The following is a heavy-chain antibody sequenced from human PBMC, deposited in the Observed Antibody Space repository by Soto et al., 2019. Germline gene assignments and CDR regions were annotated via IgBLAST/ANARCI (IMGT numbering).Heavy chain of an antibody. CDR3: ARAGGLGAVAVDY. CDR1: GGSISSGGYS. J-gene: IGHJ4*02. CDR2: IYHGTT. V-gene: IGHV4-30-2*01. Sequence: QLQLQESGSGLVKPSQTLSLTCAVSGGSISSGGYSWSWIRQPPGKGLEWIGYIYHGTTYYNPSLKGRVPISVARSKNQFSLKPSSVTAADPAVYYCARAGGLGAVAVDYWGQGTLVTVSS. D-gene: IGHD6-19*01.